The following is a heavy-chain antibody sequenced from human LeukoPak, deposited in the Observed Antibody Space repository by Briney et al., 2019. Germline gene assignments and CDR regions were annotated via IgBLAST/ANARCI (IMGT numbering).Heavy chain of an antibody. V-gene: IGHV6-1*01. D-gene: IGHD1-1*01. Sequence: SQTLSLTCAISGDSVSSNSAAWNWIRQSPSRGLEWLGRTYYRSKWYNDYAVSVKSRITISPDTSMNQFSLQLNSVTPEDTAVYYCARDFPGTGGYYYYGMDVWGQGTTVTVSS. CDR1: GDSVSSNSAA. J-gene: IGHJ6*02. CDR3: ARDFPGTGGYYYYGMDV. CDR2: TYYRSKWYN.